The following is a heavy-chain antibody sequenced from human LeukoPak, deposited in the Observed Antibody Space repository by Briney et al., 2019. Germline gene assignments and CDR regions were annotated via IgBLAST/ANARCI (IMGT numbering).Heavy chain of an antibody. Sequence: GGSLRLSCAASGLTFSSYWMSWVRQAPGTGLEWVANIKQDGSEKYYVDSVKGRFTISRDNAKNSLYLQMNSLRVEDTAVYYCARKTGDCWGQGTLVIVSS. CDR1: GLTFSSYW. J-gene: IGHJ4*02. CDR2: IKQDGSEK. V-gene: IGHV3-7*01. D-gene: IGHD1-14*01. CDR3: ARKTGDC.